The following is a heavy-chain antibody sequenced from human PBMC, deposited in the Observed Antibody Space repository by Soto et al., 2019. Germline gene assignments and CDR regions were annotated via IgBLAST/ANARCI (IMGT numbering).Heavy chain of an antibody. D-gene: IGHD5-12*01. CDR2: INHSGST. V-gene: IGHV4-34*01. CDR3: ARESGDGYNDC. CDR1: GGSFSGYY. J-gene: IGHJ4*02. Sequence: SETLSLTCAVYGGSFSGYYWSWIRQPPGKGLEWIGEINHSGSTNYNPSLKSRVTISVDTSKNQFSLKLSSVTAADTAVYYCARESGDGYNDCWGQGTLVNVSS.